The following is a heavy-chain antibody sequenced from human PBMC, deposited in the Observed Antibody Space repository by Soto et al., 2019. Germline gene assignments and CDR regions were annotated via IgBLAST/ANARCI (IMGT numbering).Heavy chain of an antibody. V-gene: IGHV1-69*01. Sequence: QVQLVQSGAEVKKPGSSVKVSCKASGGTFSSYAISWVRQAPGQGLEWMGGIIPIFGTANYAQKFQGRVTIPADESTSTAYMELGRLRSEDTAVYYWARDRVAAAPGGGENAFDIWGQGTMVTVSS. J-gene: IGHJ3*02. CDR2: IIPIFGTA. CDR3: ARDRVAAAPGGGENAFDI. CDR1: GGTFSSYA. D-gene: IGHD6-13*01.